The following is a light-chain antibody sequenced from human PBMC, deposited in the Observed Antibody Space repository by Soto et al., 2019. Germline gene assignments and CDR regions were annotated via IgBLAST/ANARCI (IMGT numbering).Light chain of an antibody. J-gene: IGLJ1*01. CDR1: SSDVGAYNY. CDR2: DIS. Sequence: QSALTQPPSASGSPGQSVTISCSGTSSDVGAYNYVSWYQQHPGKAPKLMISDISKRPSGVHDRFSGSKSGNTASLTVSGLQAEDEADYYCSSYAGSNNFVFGTGTKVTVL. V-gene: IGLV2-8*01. CDR3: SSYAGSNNFV.